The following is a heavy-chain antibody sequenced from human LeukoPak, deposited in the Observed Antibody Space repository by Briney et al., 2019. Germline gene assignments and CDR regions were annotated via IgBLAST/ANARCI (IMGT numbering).Heavy chain of an antibody. CDR1: GFTFSSYA. V-gene: IGHV3-23*01. Sequence: GGFLRLSCAASGFTFSSYAMSWVRQAPGKGLEWVLGVSGSGGSTYYADSVKGRFTISRDNSKNTLYVQMNSLRGEDTAVYYCAGQYQLLTNAFDIWGQGTMVTVSS. CDR2: VSGSGGST. CDR3: AGQYQLLTNAFDI. J-gene: IGHJ3*02. D-gene: IGHD2-2*01.